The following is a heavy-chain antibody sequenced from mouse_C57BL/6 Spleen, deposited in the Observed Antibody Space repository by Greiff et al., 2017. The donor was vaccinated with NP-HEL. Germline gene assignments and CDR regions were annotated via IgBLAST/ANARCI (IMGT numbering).Heavy chain of an antibody. V-gene: IGHV1-50*01. CDR3: ARYDYYGIAY. D-gene: IGHD1-1*01. Sequence: VQLQQSGAELVKPGASVKLSCKASGYTFTSYWMQWVKQRPGQGLEWIGEIDPSDSYTNYNQKFKGKATLTVDTSSSTAYMQLSSLTSEDSAVYYCARYDYYGIAYWGQGTLVTVSA. CDR2: IDPSDSYT. CDR1: GYTFTSYW. J-gene: IGHJ3*01.